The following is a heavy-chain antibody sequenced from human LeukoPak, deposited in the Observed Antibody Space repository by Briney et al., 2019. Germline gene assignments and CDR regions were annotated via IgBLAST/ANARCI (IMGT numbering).Heavy chain of an antibody. J-gene: IGHJ5*02. CDR1: GGSISRYF. CDR3: ARHEGDTCGSYMYNWFDP. CDR2: IYYSGST. V-gene: IGHV4-59*08. D-gene: IGHD3-22*01. Sequence: SETLSLTCTASGGSISRYFWSWIRQPPGKGLECIGYIYYSGSTNYNPSLKSRVTISVDTSKNQISLKLNSVTAADTAVYYCARHEGDTCGSYMYNWFDPWGQGTLVTVSS.